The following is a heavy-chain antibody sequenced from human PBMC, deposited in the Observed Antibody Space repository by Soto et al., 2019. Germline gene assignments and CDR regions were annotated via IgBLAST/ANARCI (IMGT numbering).Heavy chain of an antibody. D-gene: IGHD2-15*01. J-gene: IGHJ5*02. CDR1: GGTFSSYA. CDR2: IIPIFGTA. Sequence: QVQLVQSGAEVKKPGSSVKVSCKASGGTFSSYASSWVRQAPGQGPEWLGGIIPIFGTANYAQKFQGRVTITADEATSTAYMELSSLRSEDTAVYYCARVVVAATSGYNWFAPWGQGTLVTVSS. CDR3: ARVVVAATSGYNWFAP. V-gene: IGHV1-69*01.